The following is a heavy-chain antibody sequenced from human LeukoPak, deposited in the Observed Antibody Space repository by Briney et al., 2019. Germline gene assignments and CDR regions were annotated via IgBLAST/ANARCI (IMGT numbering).Heavy chain of an antibody. J-gene: IGHJ4*02. CDR3: ARRGYWGDWFYDY. CDR1: GGSISSSSYY. D-gene: IGHD3-9*01. Sequence: SETLSLTCTVSGGSISSSSYYWGWIRQPPGKGLEGIGSIYYSGSTYYNPSLKSRVTISVDTSKNQFSLKLSSVTAADTAVYYCARRGYWGDWFYDYWGQGTLVTVSS. V-gene: IGHV4-39*01. CDR2: IYYSGST.